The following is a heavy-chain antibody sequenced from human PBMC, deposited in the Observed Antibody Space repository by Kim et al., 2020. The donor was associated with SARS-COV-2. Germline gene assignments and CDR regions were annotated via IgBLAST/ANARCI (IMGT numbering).Heavy chain of an antibody. D-gene: IGHD6-19*01. CDR2: YT. CDR3: AREGAGLGY. J-gene: IGHJ4*02. Sequence: YTNSSPSFQGHVTISADKSISTAYLQWSSLKASDTAMYYCAREGAGLGYWGQGTLVTVSS. V-gene: IGHV5-10-1*01.